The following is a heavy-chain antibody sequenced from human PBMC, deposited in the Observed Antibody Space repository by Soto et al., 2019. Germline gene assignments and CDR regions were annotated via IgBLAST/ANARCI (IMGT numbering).Heavy chain of an antibody. CDR3: TTVDTGMVPY. Sequence: LRLSCAASGFTYRNAWMSWVRQAPGKGLEWVGRIKSKTDGGTTDYAAPVKGRFTISRDDSKNTLYLQINSLKTEDTAVYYCTTVDTGMVPYWGQGTLVTVSS. J-gene: IGHJ4*02. D-gene: IGHD5-18*01. CDR1: GFTYRNAW. CDR2: IKSKTDGGTT. V-gene: IGHV3-15*01.